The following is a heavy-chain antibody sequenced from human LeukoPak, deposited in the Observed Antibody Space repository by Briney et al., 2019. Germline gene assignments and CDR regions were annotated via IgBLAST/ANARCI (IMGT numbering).Heavy chain of an antibody. Sequence: SETLSLTCTVSGGSISSYYWSWIRQPPGKGLEWIGYIYYSGSTNYNPSLKSRVTISVDTSKNQFSLKLSSVTAADTAVYYCARVRSGYYYYMDVWGKGTTVTISS. CDR3: ARVRSGYYYYMDV. J-gene: IGHJ6*03. V-gene: IGHV4-59*01. CDR2: IYYSGST. D-gene: IGHD3-10*01. CDR1: GGSISSYY.